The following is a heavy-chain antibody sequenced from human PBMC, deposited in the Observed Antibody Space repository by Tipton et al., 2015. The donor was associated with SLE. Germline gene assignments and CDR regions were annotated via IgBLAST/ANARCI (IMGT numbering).Heavy chain of an antibody. J-gene: IGHJ5*02. CDR2: IYYGGST. CDR1: GDSITSNY. D-gene: IGHD1-7*01. CDR3: ARGNYFDP. V-gene: IGHV4-59*01. Sequence: TLSLTCTASGDSITSNYWNWIRQPPGKGLEWIGDIYYGGSTNYNPSLMSRVTISVDMSKNQFSVKLISVTAADTAVYYCARGNYFDPWGQGTLVTVSS.